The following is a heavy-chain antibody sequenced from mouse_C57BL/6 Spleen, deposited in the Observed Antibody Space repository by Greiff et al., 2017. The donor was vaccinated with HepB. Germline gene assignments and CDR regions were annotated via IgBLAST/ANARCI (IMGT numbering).Heavy chain of an antibody. J-gene: IGHJ1*03. Sequence: VQLQQSGPVLVKPGASVKMSCKASGYTFTDYYMNWVKQSHGKSLEWIGVINPYNGGTSYNQKFKGKATLTVDKSSSTAYMELNSLTSEDSAVYYCARGNYWGYFDVWGTGTTVTVSS. D-gene: IGHD2-1*01. CDR2: INPYNGGT. V-gene: IGHV1-19*01. CDR1: GYTFTDYY. CDR3: ARGNYWGYFDV.